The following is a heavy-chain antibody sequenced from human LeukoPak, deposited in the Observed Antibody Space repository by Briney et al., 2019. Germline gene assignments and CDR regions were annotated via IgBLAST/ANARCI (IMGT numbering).Heavy chain of an antibody. V-gene: IGHV4-59*01. CDR2: IYYSGST. Sequence: SETLSLTCTVSGSSISSYYWSWIRQPPGKGLEWIGYIYYSGSTNYNPSLKSRVTISVDTSKNQCSLKLSCVTAGDTAVYYCGRVGQHAFDIWGQGTMVTVSS. CDR1: GSSISSYY. CDR3: GRVGQHAFDI. J-gene: IGHJ3*02. D-gene: IGHD3-16*01.